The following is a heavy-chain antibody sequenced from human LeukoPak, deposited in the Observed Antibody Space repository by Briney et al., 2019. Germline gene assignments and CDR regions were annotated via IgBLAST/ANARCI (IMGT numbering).Heavy chain of an antibody. V-gene: IGHV4-4*07. Sequence: SETLSLTCNVPRDTISSYYWNWIRQPAGKGLEWVGRIFTTGTTNYSPSLKSRVTISIDRPKNQFYLNLSSVTAAETAVYYCARGVTLFGGHYMDVWGKGTTVTVSS. CDR2: IFTTGTT. D-gene: IGHD3-3*01. J-gene: IGHJ6*03. CDR1: RDTISSYY. CDR3: ARGVTLFGGHYMDV.